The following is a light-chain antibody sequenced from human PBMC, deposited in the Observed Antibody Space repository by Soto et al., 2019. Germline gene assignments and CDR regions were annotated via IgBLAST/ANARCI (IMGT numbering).Light chain of an antibody. CDR2: GES. CDR1: QSVSSN. CDR3: QQYNNWPPT. J-gene: IGKJ4*01. Sequence: EIVRTQAPATLSVSPGERATLSCRASQSVSSNLAWYQQKPGQAPRLLIYGESTRATGVPARFSGSGSGTEFTLIISSLQSEDFAVYYCQQYNNWPPTFGGGTKVDI. V-gene: IGKV3-15*01.